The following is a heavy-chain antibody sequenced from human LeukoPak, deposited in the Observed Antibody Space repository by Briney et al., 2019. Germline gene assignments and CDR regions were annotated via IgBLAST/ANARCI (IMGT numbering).Heavy chain of an antibody. J-gene: IGHJ4*02. V-gene: IGHV4-34*01. D-gene: IGHD3-22*01. CDR1: GGSFSGYY. CDR2: IKHSGST. Sequence: PSETLSLTCAVYGGSFSGYYWSWIRQAPGKGLEWIGEIKHSGSTNYNPSLKSRVTISVDTSKNQFSLKLSSVTAADTAVYYCARHYHDSSGYYYHFDYWGQGTLVTVSS. CDR3: ARHYHDSSGYYYHFDY.